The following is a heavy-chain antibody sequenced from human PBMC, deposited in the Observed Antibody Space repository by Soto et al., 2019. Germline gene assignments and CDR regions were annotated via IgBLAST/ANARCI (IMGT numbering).Heavy chain of an antibody. J-gene: IGHJ5*02. CDR3: GRAGHYYDSSGYAT. CDR1: GYSFATSG. Sequence: QVKLVQSGTEVKKPGASMKVSCKASGYSFATSGISWVRQAPGQGLGWMGWISAYNGNTNYEQKLQDKGTMTTDTTTSKAYLELRSLRSDDTAVYYCGRAGHYYDSSGYATWGQGTLVTVS. D-gene: IGHD3-22*01. CDR2: ISAYNGNT. V-gene: IGHV1-18*01.